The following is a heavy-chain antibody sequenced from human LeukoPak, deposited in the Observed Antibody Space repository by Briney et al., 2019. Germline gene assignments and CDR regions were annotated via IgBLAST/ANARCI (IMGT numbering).Heavy chain of an antibody. CDR2: ISWNSGSI. CDR1: GFTFDDYA. D-gene: IGHD5-12*01. V-gene: IGHV3-9*01. CDR3: AKDIVATMVGSDAFDI. Sequence: GGSLRLSCAASGFTFDDYAMHWVRQAPGKGLEWVSGISWNSGSIGFADSVKGRFTISRDNAKNSLYLQMNTLRTEDTALYYCAKDIVATMVGSDAFDIWGQGTMVTVSS. J-gene: IGHJ3*02.